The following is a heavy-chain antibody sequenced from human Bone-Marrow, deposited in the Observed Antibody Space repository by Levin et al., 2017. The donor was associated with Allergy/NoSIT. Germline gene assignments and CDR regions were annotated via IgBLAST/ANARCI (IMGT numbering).Heavy chain of an antibody. J-gene: IGHJ4*02. Sequence: ETLSLTCAASGFTVSSNYMSWVRQAPGKGLEWVSVIYSGGSTYYADSVKGRFTISRDNSKNTLYLQMNSLRAEDTAVYYCARAAYWGQGTLVTVSS. CDR2: IYSGGST. CDR1: GFTVSSNY. V-gene: IGHV3-66*01. CDR3: ARAAY.